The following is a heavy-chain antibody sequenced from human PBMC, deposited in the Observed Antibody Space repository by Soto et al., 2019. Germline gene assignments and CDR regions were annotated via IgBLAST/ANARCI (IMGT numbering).Heavy chain of an antibody. CDR1: GFSIGDYA. CDR2: IRSKGYGGTT. D-gene: IGHD1-20*01. CDR3: ARGFPDPRFNWKFDY. J-gene: IGHJ4*02. V-gene: IGHV3-49*04. Sequence: PGGSLRLSCTTSGFSIGDYAMSWVRQAPGKGLEWVGFIRSKGYGGTTEYAASVQGRFTISRDRSKSIAYLQMNSLKTEDTAVYYCARGFPDPRFNWKFDYWGQGTLVTVSS.